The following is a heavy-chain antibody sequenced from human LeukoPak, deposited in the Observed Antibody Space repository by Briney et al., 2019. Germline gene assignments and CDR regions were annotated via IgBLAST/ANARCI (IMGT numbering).Heavy chain of an antibody. Sequence: QPGGSLRLSCAASGFTFSSYSMNWGRQAPGKWVEWGSYISSSSSTIYYADSVKGRFTISRDNAKNSLYLQMTSLRAEDTAVYYCARDGSRWYAAFSSFDYWGQGTLVTVSS. D-gene: IGHD6-13*01. CDR2: ISSSSSTI. CDR3: ARDGSRWYAAFSSFDY. J-gene: IGHJ4*02. V-gene: IGHV3-48*01. CDR1: GFTFSSYS.